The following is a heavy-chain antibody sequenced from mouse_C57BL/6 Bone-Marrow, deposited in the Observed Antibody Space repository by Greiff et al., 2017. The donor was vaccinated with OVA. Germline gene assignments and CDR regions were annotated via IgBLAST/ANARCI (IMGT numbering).Heavy chain of an antibody. Sequence: EVQLVESGGGLVKPGGSLKLSCAASGFTFSDSGMHWVRQAPEKGLEWVAYISSGSSTIYYADTVKGRFTISRDNAKNTLFLQMTSLRSEDTAMYYCARNYGSSYAFDYWGQGTTLTVSS. CDR3: ARNYGSSYAFDY. CDR2: ISSGSSTI. CDR1: GFTFSDSG. D-gene: IGHD1-1*01. J-gene: IGHJ2*01. V-gene: IGHV5-17*01.